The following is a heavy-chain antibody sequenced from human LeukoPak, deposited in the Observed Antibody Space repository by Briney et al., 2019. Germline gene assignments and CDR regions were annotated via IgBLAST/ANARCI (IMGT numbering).Heavy chain of an antibody. CDR2: IYPGDPDT. Sequence: GESLKISCKGFGYSFTKYWIGWVRQMPGKGLEWMGIIYPGDPDTRYSPSFRGQVTISVDKSISTAYLQWSSLRASDTATSYCARLQCTDGSCYIDHWGQGTLVAVSS. CDR3: ARLQCTDGSCYIDH. D-gene: IGHD2-15*01. V-gene: IGHV5-51*01. CDR1: GYSFTKYW. J-gene: IGHJ4*02.